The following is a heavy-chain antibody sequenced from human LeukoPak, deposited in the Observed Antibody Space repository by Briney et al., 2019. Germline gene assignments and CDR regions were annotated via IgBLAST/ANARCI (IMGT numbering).Heavy chain of an antibody. V-gene: IGHV4-61*02. CDR2: INTSGST. J-gene: IGHJ6*03. CDR3: ARDFSPRTKYYYMDV. Sequence: SETLSLTCTVSGGSISSGSYFWTWIRQPAGKGLEWIGRINTSGSTNYNPSLKSRVTISVDTSKNQFSLKLSSVTAADTAVFYCARDFSPRTKYYYMDVWGKGTTVTVSS. CDR1: GGSISSGSYF. D-gene: IGHD2-8*01.